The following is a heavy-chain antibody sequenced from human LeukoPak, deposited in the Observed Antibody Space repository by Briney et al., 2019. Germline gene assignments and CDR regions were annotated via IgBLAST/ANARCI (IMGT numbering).Heavy chain of an antibody. CDR1: GGTFSSYA. V-gene: IGHV1-69*05. CDR2: IIPIFGTA. Sequence: ASVKVSCKASGGTFSSYAISWVRQAPGQGLEWMGGIIPIFGTANYAQKFQGRVTITTDESTSTAYMELSSLRSEDTAVYYCARAPYYDFWSGYWSGSDYWGQGTLVTVSS. D-gene: IGHD3-3*01. CDR3: ARAPYYDFWSGYWSGSDY. J-gene: IGHJ4*02.